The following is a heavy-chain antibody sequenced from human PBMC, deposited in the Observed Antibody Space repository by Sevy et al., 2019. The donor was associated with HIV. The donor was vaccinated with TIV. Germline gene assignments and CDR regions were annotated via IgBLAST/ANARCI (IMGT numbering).Heavy chain of an antibody. CDR2: IFYNRST. D-gene: IGHD1-7*01. Sequence: SETLSLTCTVSGDSISGYYWNWIRQPPGKGLEWIGYIFYNRSTTYNPSLKSRVTISKDTSKNQFSLKLTSVTAADTAVYYCARGDPELFYGMDVWGQGTTVTVSS. V-gene: IGHV4-59*01. J-gene: IGHJ6*02. CDR3: ARGDPELFYGMDV. CDR1: GDSISGYY.